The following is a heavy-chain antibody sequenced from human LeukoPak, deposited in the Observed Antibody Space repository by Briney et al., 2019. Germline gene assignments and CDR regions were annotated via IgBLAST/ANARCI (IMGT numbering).Heavy chain of an antibody. Sequence: GESLKISCKGSGYSFTSYWISWVRQMPGKGLEWMGRIEPSDSYTNYSPSFQGHVTISADKSISTAYLQWSSLKASDTAMYYCARSIAVADSWFDPWGQGTLVTVSS. CDR1: GYSFTSYW. J-gene: IGHJ5*02. CDR3: ARSIAVADSWFDP. D-gene: IGHD6-19*01. V-gene: IGHV5-10-1*01. CDR2: IEPSDSYT.